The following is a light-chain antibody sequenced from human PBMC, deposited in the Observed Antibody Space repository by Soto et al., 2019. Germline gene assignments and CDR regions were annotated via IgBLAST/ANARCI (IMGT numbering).Light chain of an antibody. CDR1: QTIGDW. Sequence: DVQMTQSPSTLSASVGERVTITCRARQTIGDWLAWFQQKPGRAPKLLIYKASNLESGVPSTFSGSASGTEFTLTISSLQPADFATYYCQQYYDYSWTFGQGTKVDIK. CDR3: QQYYDYSWT. V-gene: IGKV1-5*03. J-gene: IGKJ1*01. CDR2: KAS.